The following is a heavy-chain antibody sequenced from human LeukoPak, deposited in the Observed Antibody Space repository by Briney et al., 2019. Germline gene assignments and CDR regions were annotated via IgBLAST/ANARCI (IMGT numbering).Heavy chain of an antibody. J-gene: IGHJ4*02. Sequence: SETLSLTCTVSGGSISSYYWSWIRQPPGKGLEWIGYIYYSGSTNYNPSLKSRVTISVDTSKNQFSLKLSSVTAADTAVYYCARTPYDFWSGYYAFFDYWGQGTLVTVSS. CDR2: IYYSGST. CDR1: GGSISSYY. V-gene: IGHV4-59*01. CDR3: ARTPYDFWSGYYAFFDY. D-gene: IGHD3-3*01.